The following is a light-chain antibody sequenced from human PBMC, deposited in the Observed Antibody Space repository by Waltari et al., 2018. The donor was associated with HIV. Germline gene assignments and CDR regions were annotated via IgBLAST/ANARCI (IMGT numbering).Light chain of an antibody. Sequence: QSVLTQPPAASGTPGHRVTISCSGTISNIGSKNVYWYQHVPGTAPKLLMHMNDQRPSGVPDRFSGSKSGTSASLAISGLRSEDEADYYCVVWDDSLSGVVFGGGTKLTVL. V-gene: IGLV1-47*01. CDR1: ISNIGSKN. CDR2: MND. CDR3: VVWDDSLSGVV. J-gene: IGLJ2*01.